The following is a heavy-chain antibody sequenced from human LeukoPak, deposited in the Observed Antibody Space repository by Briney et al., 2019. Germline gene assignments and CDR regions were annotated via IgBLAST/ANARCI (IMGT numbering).Heavy chain of an antibody. CDR1: GYTLTELS. Sequence: ASVKVSCKVSGYTLTELSMHWVRQAPGKGLEWMGGFDPEDGETIYAQKFQGRVTMTEDTSTDTAYMELRSLRSDDTAVYYCARGLGRRSTSLDYWGQGTLVTVSS. CDR2: FDPEDGET. CDR3: ARGLGRRSTSLDY. D-gene: IGHD2-2*01. V-gene: IGHV1-24*01. J-gene: IGHJ4*02.